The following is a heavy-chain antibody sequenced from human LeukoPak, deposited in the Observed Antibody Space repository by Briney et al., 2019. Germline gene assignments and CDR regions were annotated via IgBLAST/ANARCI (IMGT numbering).Heavy chain of an antibody. CDR3: ARDRGGGSDF. CDR2: IQQGGSQK. CDR1: GFTFSSYW. Sequence: GGSLRLSCAASGFTFSSYWMHWVRQAPGKGLEWVANIQQGGSQKDHVDSVKGRFTISRDNAKNSLYLQMNSLRADDTAVYYCARDRGGGSDFWGQGTLVTVSS. V-gene: IGHV3-7*04. J-gene: IGHJ4*02. D-gene: IGHD2-15*01.